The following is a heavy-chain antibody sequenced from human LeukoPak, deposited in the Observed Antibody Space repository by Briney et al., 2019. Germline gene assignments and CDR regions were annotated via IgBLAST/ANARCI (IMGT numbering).Heavy chain of an antibody. CDR1: GGSISSGGYY. V-gene: IGHV4-31*03. CDR2: IYYSGST. D-gene: IGHD3-9*01. Sequence: SETLSLTCTVSGGSISSGGYYWSWIRQHPGKGLEWIGHIYYSGSTYYNPSLKSRVTISVDTSKNQFSLKLSSVTAADTAVYYCARDLKGYEILTGYYAYGMDVWGRGTTVTVSS. J-gene: IGHJ6*02. CDR3: ARDLKGYEILTGYYAYGMDV.